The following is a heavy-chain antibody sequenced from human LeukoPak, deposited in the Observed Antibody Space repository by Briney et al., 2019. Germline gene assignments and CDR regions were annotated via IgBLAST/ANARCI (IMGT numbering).Heavy chain of an antibody. J-gene: IGHJ4*02. V-gene: IGHV4-39*01. CDR3: ARGPAFREVNY. CDR1: GGSISSSSYY. CDR2: IYYSGST. Sequence: RTSETLSLTCTVSGGSISSSSYYWGWIRQPPGKGLEWIGSIYYSGSTYYNPSLKSRVTISVDTSKNQFSLKLSSVTAADTAVYYCARGPAFREVNYWGQGTLVTVSS. D-gene: IGHD3-10*01.